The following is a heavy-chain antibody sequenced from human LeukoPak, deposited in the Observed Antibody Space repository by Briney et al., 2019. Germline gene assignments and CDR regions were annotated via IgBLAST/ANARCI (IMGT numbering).Heavy chain of an antibody. CDR2: IYPGDSDT. J-gene: IGHJ3*02. D-gene: IGHD6-13*01. V-gene: IGHV5-51*01. Sequence: GESLKISCKGSGYSFTNYWIGWVRQMPGKGLEWMGIIYPGDSDTRYSPSFQGQVTISADKSISTAYLQWSSLKASDTAMYYCARVGIAAAGPNDAFDIWGQGTMVTVSS. CDR3: ARVGIAAAGPNDAFDI. CDR1: GYSFTNYW.